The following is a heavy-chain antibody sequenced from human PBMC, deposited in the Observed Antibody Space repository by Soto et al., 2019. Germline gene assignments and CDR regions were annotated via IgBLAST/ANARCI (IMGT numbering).Heavy chain of an antibody. D-gene: IGHD4-17*01. V-gene: IGHV5-51*01. CDR2: IYPGDSDT. Sequence: GESLKISCKGSGYSFTSYWIGWVRQMPGKGLEWMGIIYPGDSDTRYSPSFQGQVTISADKSISTAYLQWSSLKASDTAMYYCARSNGVLSVYYYPHYGMLFCDQGLTGTV. J-gene: IGHJ6*02. CDR3: ARSNGVLSVYYYPHYGMLF. CDR1: GYSFTSYW.